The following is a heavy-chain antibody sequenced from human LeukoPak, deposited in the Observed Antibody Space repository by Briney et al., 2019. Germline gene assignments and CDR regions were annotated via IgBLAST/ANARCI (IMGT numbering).Heavy chain of an antibody. Sequence: GGSLRLSCAASGFTFSNYWMHWVRQGPGKGLVWVSRINSDGSRTIYADSVKGRFTISRDSAKNTLYLQMNSLRAEDTAVYYCAREVGDYYDSSGSFGYWSQGTLVTVSS. CDR1: GFTFSNYW. CDR3: AREVGDYYDSSGSFGY. V-gene: IGHV3-74*01. J-gene: IGHJ4*02. D-gene: IGHD3-22*01. CDR2: INSDGSRT.